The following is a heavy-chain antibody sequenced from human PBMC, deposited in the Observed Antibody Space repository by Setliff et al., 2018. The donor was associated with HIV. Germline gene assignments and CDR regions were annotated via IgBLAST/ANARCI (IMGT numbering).Heavy chain of an antibody. D-gene: IGHD4-17*01. CDR1: GASISDTIW. Sequence: KPSETLSLTCAVSGASISDTIWWSWVRQSPGKGLEWIAYIYYSGTTSYNPSLKSRVTISVDTSKNQFSLKLSSVTAADTAVYYCARDRYGDYAYFDYWGQGTLVTVSS. CDR2: IYYSGTT. CDR3: ARDRYGDYAYFDY. J-gene: IGHJ4*02. V-gene: IGHV4-59*12.